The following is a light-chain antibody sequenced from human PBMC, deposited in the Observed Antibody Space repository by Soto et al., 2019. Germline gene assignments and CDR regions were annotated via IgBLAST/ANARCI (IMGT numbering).Light chain of an antibody. J-gene: IGLJ1*01. CDR2: SNN. V-gene: IGLV1-44*01. CDR3: AAWDDGLNGDV. Sequence: QSVLPQPPPASGTPRQRVTSSCSGSSSNIGSNTVNWYQQLPGTAPKLLIYSNNQRPSGVPDRFSGSKSGTSASLAISGLQSEDEADYYCAAWDDGLNGDVFGTGTKVTVL. CDR1: SSNIGSNT.